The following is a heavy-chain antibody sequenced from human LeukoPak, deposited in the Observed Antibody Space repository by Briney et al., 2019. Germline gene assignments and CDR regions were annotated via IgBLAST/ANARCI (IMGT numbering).Heavy chain of an antibody. CDR2: IPDNGSNK. Sequence: GALLLSFAASGLPFRRYGFDWVRPAPGKGMGWVAVIPDNGSNKSYADSVKTRFTISRDNSKNTLYLQMNTLRAEDTAVYYCAKGVGYGMDVWGQGTTVTVSS. J-gene: IGHJ6*02. CDR3: AKGVGYGMDV. D-gene: IGHD1-26*01. V-gene: IGHV3-30*18. CDR1: GLPFRRYG.